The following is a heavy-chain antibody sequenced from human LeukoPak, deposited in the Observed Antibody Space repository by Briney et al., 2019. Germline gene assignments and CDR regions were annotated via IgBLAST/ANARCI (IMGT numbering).Heavy chain of an antibody. CDR1: GFTFSDYA. J-gene: IGHJ3*02. Sequence: GGSLRLSCAASGFTFSDYAMNWVRQAPGKGLEWVSCVGSADATYYTDSVKGRFSASRDNSKNTLSLQMSSLRLEDTAVYYRAKDAWSMNGIYDPFDIWGQGIMVTVSS. CDR2: VGSADAT. D-gene: IGHD2-8*01. V-gene: IGHV3-23*01. CDR3: AKDAWSMNGIYDPFDI.